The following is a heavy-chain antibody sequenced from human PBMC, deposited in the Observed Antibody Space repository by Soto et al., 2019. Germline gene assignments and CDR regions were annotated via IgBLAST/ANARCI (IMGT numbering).Heavy chain of an antibody. CDR2: ISGSGGST. J-gene: IGHJ5*02. D-gene: IGHD3-10*01. CDR3: AKDLERYASGTYYLTPWFDP. CDR1: GFTFSSYA. Sequence: XVCLRLSCAASGFTFSSYAMSWVRQAPGKGLEWVSAISGSGGSTYYADSVKGRFTISRDNSKNTLYLQMNSLRAEDTAVYYCAKDLERYASGTYYLTPWFDPWGQGTLVTVSS. V-gene: IGHV3-23*01.